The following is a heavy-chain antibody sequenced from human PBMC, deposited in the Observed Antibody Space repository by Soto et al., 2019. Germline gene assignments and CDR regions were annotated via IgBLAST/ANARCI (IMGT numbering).Heavy chain of an antibody. J-gene: IGHJ3*02. Sequence: PGXSQELSCDGSGYSFTSYWIGWVRQMPGKGLEWMGIIYPGDSDTRYSPSFQGQVTISADKSISTAYLQWSSLKASDTAMYYCARHHDTDAFDIWGQGTMVTVSS. CDR2: IYPGDSDT. V-gene: IGHV5-51*01. D-gene: IGHD3-22*01. CDR3: ARHHDTDAFDI. CDR1: GYSFTSYW.